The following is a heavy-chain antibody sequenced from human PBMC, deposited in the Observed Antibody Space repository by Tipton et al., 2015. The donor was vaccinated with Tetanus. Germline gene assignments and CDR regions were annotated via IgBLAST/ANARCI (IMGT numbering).Heavy chain of an antibody. CDR2: MYAGGTYT. CDR3: TRVHYSASNRVIDY. Sequence: SLRLSCAASGFTLSSYAMSWVRQAPGKGLEWVSVMYAGGTYTYYADSVKGRFTISRDNSRNTLYLHMNGLRAEDTAVYYCTRVHYSASNRVIDYWGQGTLVTVSS. V-gene: IGHV3-23*03. J-gene: IGHJ4*02. CDR1: GFTLSSYA. D-gene: IGHD2-21*01.